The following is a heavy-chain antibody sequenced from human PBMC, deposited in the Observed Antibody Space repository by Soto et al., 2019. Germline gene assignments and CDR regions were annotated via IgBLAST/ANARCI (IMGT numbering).Heavy chain of an antibody. V-gene: IGHV1-69*13. CDR3: ARVSANYDILTGYRNYYYGMDV. Sequence: SMKVSCKASGGTFSSYAISWVRQAPGQGLEWMGGIIPIFGTANYAQKFQGRVTITADESTSTAYMELSSLRSEDTAVYYCARVSANYDILTGYRNYYYGMDVWGQGTTVTVSS. J-gene: IGHJ6*02. CDR1: GGTFSSYA. CDR2: IIPIFGTA. D-gene: IGHD3-9*01.